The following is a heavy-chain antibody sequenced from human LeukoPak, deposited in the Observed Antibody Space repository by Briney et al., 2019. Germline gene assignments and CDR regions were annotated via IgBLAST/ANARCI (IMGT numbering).Heavy chain of an antibody. J-gene: IGHJ4*02. Sequence: ASVKVSCKASGYTFTSYGISWVRQAPGQGLEWMGWISAYNGNTNYAQKLQGRVTMTTDTSTSTAYMELRSLRSDDTAVYYCARSWDSGSYLGWLEFDYWGQGTLVTVSS. D-gene: IGHD1-26*01. CDR2: ISAYNGNT. CDR1: GYTFTSYG. CDR3: ARSWDSGSYLGWLEFDY. V-gene: IGHV1-18*01.